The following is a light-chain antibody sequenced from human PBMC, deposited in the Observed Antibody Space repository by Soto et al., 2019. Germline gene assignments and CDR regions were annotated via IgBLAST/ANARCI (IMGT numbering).Light chain of an antibody. CDR1: QSISSTY. CDR3: QHDDSARWT. V-gene: IGKV3-20*01. CDR2: DAS. Sequence: DIVLTQSPGTLSLSPGERATLSCRASQSISSTYLTWYHQKPGQAPRLLIYDASRRATGIPDRFSGSGSGTDFSLTISRLEPEDFAVYYCQHDDSARWTFGLGTKVEIK. J-gene: IGKJ1*01.